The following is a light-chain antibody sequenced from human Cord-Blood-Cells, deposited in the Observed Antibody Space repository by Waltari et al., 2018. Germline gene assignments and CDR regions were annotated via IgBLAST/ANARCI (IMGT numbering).Light chain of an antibody. V-gene: IGKV3-20*01. J-gene: IGKJ1*01. Sequence: EMGLTQSPGILALSPRERATLTCRASQSVSNSYLAWYQQKPGHAPRLLIYGASSRATGIPDRFSGSGSGTDFTLNISRLEPEDFAVYYCQQYGSSPRTFGQGTKVEIK. CDR3: QQYGSSPRT. CDR2: GAS. CDR1: QSVSNSY.